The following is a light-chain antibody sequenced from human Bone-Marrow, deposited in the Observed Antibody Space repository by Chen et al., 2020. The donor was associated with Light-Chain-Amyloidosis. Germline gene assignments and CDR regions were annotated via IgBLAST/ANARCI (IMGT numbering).Light chain of an antibody. J-gene: IGLJ1*01. CDR2: EVT. V-gene: IGLV2-14*01. CDR3: SSDTITDTLV. CDR1: SSDVGGDKH. Sequence: QSALTQPASVSGSPGQSITISCTGTSSDVGGDKHVSWYQQHPDKAPKLMIYEVTNRPSWFPDRFSGYKSGNTACLTISGLQTEDEAEYFCSSDTITDTLVFGSGTRVTVL.